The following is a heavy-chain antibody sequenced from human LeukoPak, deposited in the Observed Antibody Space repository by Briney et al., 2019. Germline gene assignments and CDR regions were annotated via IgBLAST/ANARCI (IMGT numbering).Heavy chain of an antibody. CDR2: IYNSGGT. J-gene: IGHJ4*02. D-gene: IGHD3-22*01. CDR1: GGFITSSFY. CDR3: ARGDYDSSGYYYGY. Sequence: SETLSLTCTVSGGFITSSFYWSWIRQSPGKGLEWIGYIYNSGGTKYNPSLKSRLTISVDTSKNQFSLNLSSVTAADTAVYYCARGDYDSSGYYYGYWGQGTLVTISS. V-gene: IGHV4-59*01.